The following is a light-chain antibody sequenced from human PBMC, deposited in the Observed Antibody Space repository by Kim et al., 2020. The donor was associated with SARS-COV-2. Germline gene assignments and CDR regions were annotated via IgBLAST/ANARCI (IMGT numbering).Light chain of an antibody. CDR1: QSISSW. CDR3: QHYTTYSGT. J-gene: IGKJ1*01. V-gene: IGKV1-5*01. CDR2: DTS. Sequence: ASVGDTVTITCRASQSISSWLAWYQQKPGKAPKLLIYDTSVLESGVPSRFSGSGSGTEFTLTISSLQPDDFATYYCQHYTTYSGTFGQGTKVDIK.